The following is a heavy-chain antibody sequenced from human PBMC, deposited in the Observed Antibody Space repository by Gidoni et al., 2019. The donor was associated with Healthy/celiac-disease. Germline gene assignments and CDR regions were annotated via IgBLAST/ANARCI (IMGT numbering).Heavy chain of an antibody. Sequence: EVQLVESGGGLVKPGGSLRLSCAASGFTFRNAWMSWVRQAPGKGLEWVGRIKSKTDGGTTDYAAPVKGRFTISRDDSKNTLYLQMNSLKTEDTAVYYCTTCVVVTANTYYFDYWGQGTLVTVSS. CDR1: GFTFRNAW. V-gene: IGHV3-15*01. J-gene: IGHJ4*02. CDR3: TTCVVVTANTYYFDY. D-gene: IGHD2-21*02. CDR2: IKSKTDGGTT.